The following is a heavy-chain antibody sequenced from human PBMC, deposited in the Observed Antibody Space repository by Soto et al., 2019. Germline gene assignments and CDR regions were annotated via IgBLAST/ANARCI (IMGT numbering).Heavy chain of an antibody. D-gene: IGHD6-19*01. CDR3: ARDNGQWLVSD. J-gene: IGHJ1*01. Sequence: ASVKVSCKASGYIFTDYYMHWVRQAPGQELGWMGRINTYSGDTNYAQKLQGRVTMTTDTSASIAYMELRSLRSDDTAVYYCARDNGQWLVSDWGQGTLVTVSS. CDR2: INTYSGDT. CDR1: GYIFTDYY. V-gene: IGHV1-18*04.